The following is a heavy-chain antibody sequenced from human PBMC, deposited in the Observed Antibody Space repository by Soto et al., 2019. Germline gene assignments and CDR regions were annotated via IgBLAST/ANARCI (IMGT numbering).Heavy chain of an antibody. CDR2: IYSGGST. J-gene: IGHJ6*03. D-gene: IGHD3-3*01. CDR1: GFPVSSNY. Sequence: GGSLSLSCAASGFPVSSNYMSWVRQAPGKGLEWVSVIYSGGSTYYADSVKGRFTISRDNSKNTLYLQMNSLRAEDTAVYYCARELRFLEWSPSSYYYYYYMDVWGKGTTVTVSS. V-gene: IGHV3-66*01. CDR3: ARELRFLEWSPSSYYYYYYMDV.